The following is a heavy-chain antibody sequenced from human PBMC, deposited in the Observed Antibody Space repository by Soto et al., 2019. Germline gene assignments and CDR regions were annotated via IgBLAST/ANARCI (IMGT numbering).Heavy chain of an antibody. D-gene: IGHD3-9*01. J-gene: IGHJ4*02. Sequence: QVQLVQSGAEVKKPGSSVKVSCKASGGTFSSYAISWVRQAPGQGLEWMGGIIPIFGTANYAQKCQGRVTITAGKSTSTAYMELSSLRSEDTAVYYCASKLPGYFSPMMGMPAVYWGKGTLVTVSS. CDR2: IIPIFGTA. CDR3: ASKLPGYFSPMMGMPAVY. V-gene: IGHV1-69*06. CDR1: GGTFSSYA.